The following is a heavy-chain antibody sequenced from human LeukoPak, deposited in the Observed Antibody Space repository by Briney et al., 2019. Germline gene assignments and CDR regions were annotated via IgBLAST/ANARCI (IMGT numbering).Heavy chain of an antibody. CDR1: GFSFSDHY. J-gene: IGHJ4*02. D-gene: IGHD4-17*01. V-gene: IGHV3-11*04. CDR3: ARDMGFGDYGLDY. Sequence: GGSLRLSCAASGFSFSDHYMSWIRQAPGKGLEWISYISTSAEKIYYTDSVKGRYTISRDNAKNSPYLQMNSLRAEDTAVYYCARDMGFGDYGLDYWGQGTLVTVSS. CDR2: ISTSAEKI.